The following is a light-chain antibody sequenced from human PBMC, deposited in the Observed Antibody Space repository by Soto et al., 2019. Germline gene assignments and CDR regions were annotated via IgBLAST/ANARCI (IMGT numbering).Light chain of an antibody. CDR3: QQYDSSPIT. Sequence: DVQMSQSQSSLSAPVGDRVTITCRASQSISSSLNWYQQKPGKAPKLLIFAASSLQSGVPSRFSGSGSGTDFTLTISRLEPEDFAVYYCQQYDSSPITFGQGTRLEIK. V-gene: IGKV1-39*01. CDR1: QSISSS. J-gene: IGKJ5*01. CDR2: AAS.